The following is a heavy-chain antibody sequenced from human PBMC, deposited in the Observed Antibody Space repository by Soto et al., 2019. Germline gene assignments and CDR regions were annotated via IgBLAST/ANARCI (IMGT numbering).Heavy chain of an antibody. J-gene: IGHJ6*02. CDR2: ISWNSGSI. CDR1: GFTFDDYA. D-gene: IGHD3-3*01. V-gene: IGHV3-9*01. CDR3: AKDLYSYYDFWMDV. Sequence: GGSLRLCCAASGFTFDDYAMHWVRQAPGKGLEWVSGISWNSGSIGYADSVKGRFTISRDNAKNSLYLQMNSLRAEDTALYYCAKDLYSYYDFWMDVWGQGTTVTVSS.